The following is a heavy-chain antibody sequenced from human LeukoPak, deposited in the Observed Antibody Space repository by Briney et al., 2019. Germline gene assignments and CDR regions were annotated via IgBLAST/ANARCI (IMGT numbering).Heavy chain of an antibody. D-gene: IGHD2-2*03. CDR1: GFTFSSYS. V-gene: IGHV3-48*04. CDR2: IGSSGSAT. CDR3: AIGYCSSANCAPPIWFDP. Sequence: SGGSLRLSCAASGFTFSSYSMNWVRQAPGKGLEWVSYIGSSGSATYYADSVKGRFTISRDNAKNSLYLQMNSLRAEDTAVYYCAIGYCSSANCAPPIWFDPWGQGTLVTVSS. J-gene: IGHJ5*02.